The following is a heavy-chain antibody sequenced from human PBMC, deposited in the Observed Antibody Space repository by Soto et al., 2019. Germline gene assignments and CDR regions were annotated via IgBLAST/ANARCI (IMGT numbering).Heavy chain of an antibody. J-gene: IGHJ6*02. CDR1: GYSFTSYW. Sequence: PGESLKISCKGSGYSFTSYWIGWVRQMPGKGLEWMGIIYPGDSDTRYSPSFQGQVTISADKSISTAYLQWSSLKASDTAMYYCARFIRSMGSGSYFQYYFFYGMDVLGQGTTETVSS. D-gene: IGHD3-10*01. CDR2: IYPGDSDT. V-gene: IGHV5-51*01. CDR3: ARFIRSMGSGSYFQYYFFYGMDV.